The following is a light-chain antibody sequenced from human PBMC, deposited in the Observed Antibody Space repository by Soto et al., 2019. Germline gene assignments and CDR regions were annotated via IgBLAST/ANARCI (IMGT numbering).Light chain of an antibody. V-gene: IGLV2-14*01. CDR3: SSYTSSATLGV. CDR1: SSDVGDYNY. Sequence: QSALTQPASVSGSPGQSITISCTGTSSDVGDYNYVSWYQQHPGKAPKLMIYEVSNRPSGTSYRFSGSKSGNTASLTISGLQAEDEADYYCSSYTSSATLGVFGTGTKLTVL. J-gene: IGLJ1*01. CDR2: EVS.